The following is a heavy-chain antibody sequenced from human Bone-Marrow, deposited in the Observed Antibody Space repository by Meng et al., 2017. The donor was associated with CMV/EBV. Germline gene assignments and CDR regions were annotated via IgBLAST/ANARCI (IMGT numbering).Heavy chain of an antibody. CDR2: IWYDGSNK. V-gene: IGHV3-33*03. D-gene: IGHD2-2*01. CDR1: GFTFSSYG. CDR3: GLVPAATSFSDF. Sequence: GESLKISCAASGFTFSSYGMHWVRQAPGKGLEWVAVIWYDGSNKYYADSVKGRFTISRDNAKNSLHLQMTSLRAGDTAVYYCGLVPAATSFSDFWGQGTLVTVSS. J-gene: IGHJ4*02.